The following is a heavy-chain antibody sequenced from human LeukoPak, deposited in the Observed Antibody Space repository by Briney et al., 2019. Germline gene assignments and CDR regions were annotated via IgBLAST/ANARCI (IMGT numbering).Heavy chain of an antibody. CDR1: GFTFSSYA. D-gene: IGHD3-10*01. V-gene: IGHV3-23*01. CDR3: AKDLLWFGERGDY. J-gene: IGHJ4*02. CDR2: ISGSGGST. Sequence: GGSLRLSCAASGFTFSSYAMSRVRQAPGKGLEWVSAISGSGGSTYYADSVKGRFTISRDNSKNTLYLQMNSLRAEDTAVYYCAKDLLWFGERGDYWGQGTLVTVSS.